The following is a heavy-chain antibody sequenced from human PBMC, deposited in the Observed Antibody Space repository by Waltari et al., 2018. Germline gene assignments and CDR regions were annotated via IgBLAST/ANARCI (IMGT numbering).Heavy chain of an antibody. J-gene: IGHJ4*02. Sequence: QVQLQQWGAGLLKPSETLSLTCAVYGGSFSAHYWSWIRQPPGKGLEWIGEINHSGSTNYNPSLKNRVTISVDTSKNQFSLKLKSVTAADTAVYYCASGVLRFLDWMHDSWGQGTLVTVSS. CDR3: ASGVLRFLDWMHDS. D-gene: IGHD3-3*01. V-gene: IGHV4-34*01. CDR2: INHSGST. CDR1: GGSFSAHY.